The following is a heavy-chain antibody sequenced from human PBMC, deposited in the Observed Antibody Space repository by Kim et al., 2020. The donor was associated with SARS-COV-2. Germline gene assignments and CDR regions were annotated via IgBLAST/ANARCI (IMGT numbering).Heavy chain of an antibody. D-gene: IGHD3-3*01. CDR2: IYYSGST. Sequence: SETLSLTCTVSGGSISSYYWSWIRQPPGKGLEWIGYIYYSGSTNYNPSLKSRVTISVDTSKNQFSLKLRSVTAADTAVYYCARAPSITIFGVVAFLDVWGQGTTVTVSS. CDR1: GGSISSYY. J-gene: IGHJ6*02. V-gene: IGHV4-59*01. CDR3: ARAPSITIFGVVAFLDV.